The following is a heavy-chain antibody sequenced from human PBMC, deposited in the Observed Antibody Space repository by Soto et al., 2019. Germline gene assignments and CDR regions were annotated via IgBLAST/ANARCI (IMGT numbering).Heavy chain of an antibody. J-gene: IGHJ4*02. D-gene: IGHD5-18*01. V-gene: IGHV1-69*13. Sequence: SVKVSCKASGDTFSSYAISWVRQAPGQGLEWMGGIIPIFGTANYAQKFQGRVTITADESTSTAYMELSGLRSEDTAVYYCARDGYPRGYSYGYLKIQYYFDYWGQGTLVTVSS. CDR1: GDTFSSYA. CDR3: ARDGYPRGYSYGYLKIQYYFDY. CDR2: IIPIFGTA.